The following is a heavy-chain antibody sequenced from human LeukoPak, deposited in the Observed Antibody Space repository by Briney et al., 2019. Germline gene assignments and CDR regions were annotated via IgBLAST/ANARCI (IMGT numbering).Heavy chain of an antibody. CDR2: IWYDGSDK. D-gene: IGHD4-11*01. CDR3: ARSYSNHLFGMDV. CDR1: GFTFSSYG. V-gene: IGHV3-33*01. J-gene: IGHJ6*02. Sequence: PGGSLRLSCAASGFTFSSYGMHWVRQAPGKGLEWVAVIWYDGSDKYYEDSVKGRFTISRDNSKNTVHLQMNSLRAEDTAVYYCARSYSNHLFGMDVWGQGTTVTVS.